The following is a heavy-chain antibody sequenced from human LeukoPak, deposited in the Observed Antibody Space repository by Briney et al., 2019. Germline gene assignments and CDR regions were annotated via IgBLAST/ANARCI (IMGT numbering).Heavy chain of an antibody. CDR3: ARALIVVVPAASDAFDI. J-gene: IGHJ3*02. CDR1: GGTFSSYA. D-gene: IGHD2-2*01. CDR2: IIPIFGTA. Sequence: GASVKVSCKASGGTFSSYAISWVRQAPGQGLEWMGGIIPIFGTANYAQKFQGRVTITADESTSTAYMELSSLRSEDTAVYYCARALIVVVPAASDAFDIWGQGTMVTVSS. V-gene: IGHV1-69*13.